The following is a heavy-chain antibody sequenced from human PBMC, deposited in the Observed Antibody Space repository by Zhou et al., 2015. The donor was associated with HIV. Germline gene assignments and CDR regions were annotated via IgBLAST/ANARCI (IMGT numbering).Heavy chain of an antibody. CDR3: SRGPLNTGMVEVYFDY. V-gene: IGHV1-69*15. CDR1: GGTFSGSD. Sequence: LVQSGTEVRKPGSSVKVSCKATGGTFSGSDISWVRQAPGQGLEWMGSITPIFGTANYAQKFQGRVTITADESTSTAYMELSSLRSEDTAVYYCSRGPLNTGMVEVYFDYWGQGTLVTVSS. CDR2: ITPIFGTA. D-gene: IGHD2-15*01. J-gene: IGHJ4*02.